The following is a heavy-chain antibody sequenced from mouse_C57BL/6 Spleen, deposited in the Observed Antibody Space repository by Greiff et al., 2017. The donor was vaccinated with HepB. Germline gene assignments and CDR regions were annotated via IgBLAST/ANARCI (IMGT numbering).Heavy chain of an antibody. CDR1: GFTFSSYA. CDR2: ISSGGDYI. Sequence: EVMLVESGEGLVKPGGSLKLSCAASGFTFSSYAMSWVRQTPEKRLEWVAYISSGGDYIYYADTVKGRFTISRDNARNTLYLQMSSLKSEDTAMYYCTREDLGQGLFDYWGQGTTLTVSS. V-gene: IGHV5-9-1*02. J-gene: IGHJ2*01. D-gene: IGHD3-3*01. CDR3: TREDLGQGLFDY.